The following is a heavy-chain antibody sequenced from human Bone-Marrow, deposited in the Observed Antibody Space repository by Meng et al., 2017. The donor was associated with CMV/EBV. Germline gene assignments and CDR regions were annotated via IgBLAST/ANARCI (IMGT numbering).Heavy chain of an antibody. CDR3: ASSGSSIAARWTYYYYYGMDV. J-gene: IGHJ6*02. Sequence: GESLKISCAASGFTFSSYSMNWVRQAPGKGLEWVSSISSSSSYIYYADSVKDRFTISRDNAKNSLYLQMNSLRAEDTAVYYCASSGSSIAARWTYYYYYGMDVWGQGTTVTVSS. CDR2: ISSSSSYI. D-gene: IGHD6-6*01. V-gene: IGHV3-21*01. CDR1: GFTFSSYS.